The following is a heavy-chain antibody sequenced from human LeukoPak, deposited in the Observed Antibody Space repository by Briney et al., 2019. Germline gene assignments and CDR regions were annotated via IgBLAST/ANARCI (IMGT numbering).Heavy chain of an antibody. V-gene: IGHV3-21*01. CDR3: VRRYCSSTSCYAFDH. CDR1: GFTFSSYS. Sequence: GGSLRLSCAASGFTFSSYSMYWVRQAPGKGLEWVSSISGSSTYIYYADSVQGRFTISRDNAKNSLYLQMNSLGAEDTAVYYCVRRYCSSTSCYAFDHWGQGTLVTVSS. D-gene: IGHD2-2*01. CDR2: ISGSSTYI. J-gene: IGHJ4*02.